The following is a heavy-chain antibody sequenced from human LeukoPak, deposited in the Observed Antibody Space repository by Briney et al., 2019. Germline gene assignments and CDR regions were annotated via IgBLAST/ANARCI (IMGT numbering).Heavy chain of an antibody. CDR1: GGSISSSNW. J-gene: IGHJ5*02. Sequence: SETLSLTCAVSGGSISSSNWWSWIRQPPGKGLEWIGEINHSGSTNYNPSLKSRVTISVDKSKNQFSLKLSSVTAADTAVYYCARDLGRIWFDPWGQGTLVTVSS. D-gene: IGHD7-27*01. V-gene: IGHV4-4*02. CDR3: ARDLGRIWFDP. CDR2: INHSGST.